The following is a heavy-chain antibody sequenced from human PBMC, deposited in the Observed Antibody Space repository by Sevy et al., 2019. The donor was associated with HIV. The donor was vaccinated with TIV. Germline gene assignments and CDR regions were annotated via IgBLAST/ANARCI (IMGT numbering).Heavy chain of an antibody. Sequence: GGSLRLSCAASGFTYSSYGMYWVRQAPGKGLEWVAVIWYDGSNKEYADSVKGRFTISRDNSKNTLYVQMNSLRAEDTAVYYCARESIAVAGIGYYFDYWGQGTLVTVSS. J-gene: IGHJ4*02. CDR1: GFTYSSYG. D-gene: IGHD6-19*01. CDR2: IWYDGSNK. V-gene: IGHV3-33*07. CDR3: ARESIAVAGIGYYFDY.